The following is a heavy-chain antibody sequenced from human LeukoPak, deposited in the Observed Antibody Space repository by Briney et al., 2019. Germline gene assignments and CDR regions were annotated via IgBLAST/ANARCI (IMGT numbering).Heavy chain of an antibody. J-gene: IGHJ4*02. D-gene: IGHD5-18*01. CDR2: IYTSGST. V-gene: IGHV4-4*07. CDR3: ARDIQSSNSYGSS. CDR1: GGSISSCY. Sequence: SETLSLTCTVSGGSISSCYWSWIRQPAGKGLEWIGRIYTSGSTNYNPSLTSRVTMSVDTSKNQFSLKLSSVTAADTAVYYCARDIQSSNSYGSSWGQGTLVTVSS.